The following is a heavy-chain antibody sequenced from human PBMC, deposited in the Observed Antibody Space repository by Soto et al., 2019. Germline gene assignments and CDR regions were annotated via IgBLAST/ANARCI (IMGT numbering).Heavy chain of an antibody. CDR1: GFTFSSYD. J-gene: IGHJ4*01. CDR2: VSASGSIT. V-gene: IGHV3-23*01. D-gene: IGHD3-22*01. Sequence: EVQVLESGGGLVQPGGSLRLSCAASGFTFSSYDMSWVRQAPGKGLEWVSGVSASGSITSYADSAKGRFTISRDNAKNTVYLQMNSLRAEDTAVYYCAKLNTHYFDSSGPVPLYNIDYWGQGTLVTVSS. CDR3: AKLNTHYFDSSGPVPLYNIDY.